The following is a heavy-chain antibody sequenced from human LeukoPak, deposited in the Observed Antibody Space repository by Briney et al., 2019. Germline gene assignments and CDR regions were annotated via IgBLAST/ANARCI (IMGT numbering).Heavy chain of an antibody. Sequence: GASVKVSCKASGYTFINYGISWVRQAPGQGLEWVGWISAYNGNTNYAQKLQGRVTMTTDTSTSTAYMELRSLRSDDTAVYYCARDLLFVVAGTFDPWGQGTLVTVSS. J-gene: IGHJ5*02. CDR3: ARDLLFVVAGTFDP. V-gene: IGHV1-18*01. D-gene: IGHD6-19*01. CDR2: ISAYNGNT. CDR1: GYTFINYG.